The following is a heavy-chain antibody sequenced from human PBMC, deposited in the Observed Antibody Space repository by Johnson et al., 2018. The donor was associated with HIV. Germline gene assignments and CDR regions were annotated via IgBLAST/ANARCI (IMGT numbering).Heavy chain of an antibody. Sequence: EMQLVESGGGLVQPGRSLRLSCPASGFTFGDYAMSWVRQAPGKGLEWVGRLKSRTDGETADYAAPVTGRLTISRDDSKNTLYLQMNSLKTEDKALYYCTTDVPGGPYYNAFDIWGQGTMVIVSS. D-gene: IGHD3-10*02. CDR2: LKSRTDGETA. CDR1: GFTFGDYA. CDR3: TTDVPGGPYYNAFDI. V-gene: IGHV3-15*01. J-gene: IGHJ3*02.